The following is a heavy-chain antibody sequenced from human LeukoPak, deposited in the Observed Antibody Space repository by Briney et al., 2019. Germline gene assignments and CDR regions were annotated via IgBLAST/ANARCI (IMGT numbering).Heavy chain of an antibody. CDR2: IKQDGSEK. Sequence: PGGSLRLSCAASGFTFSSYWMSWVRQAPGKGLEWVANIKQDGSEKYYVDSVKGRSTISRDNAKNSLYLQMNSLRAEDTAVYYCARDLAAAGPHFDYWGQGTLVTVSS. CDR1: GFTFSSYW. D-gene: IGHD6-13*01. CDR3: ARDLAAAGPHFDY. V-gene: IGHV3-7*01. J-gene: IGHJ4*02.